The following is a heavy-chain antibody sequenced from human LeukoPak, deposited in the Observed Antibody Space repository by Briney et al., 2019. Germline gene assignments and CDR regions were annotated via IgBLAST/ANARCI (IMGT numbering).Heavy chain of an antibody. Sequence: SETLSLTCTVSGGSITSSNYYWGWIRQPPGRGLEWIGSVYYSGSTYSNPSLKSRVTVSVDTSKNQFSLKLSSVTAADTAVYYCARLYYDSSGYYWLDPWGQGTLVAVSS. D-gene: IGHD3-22*01. CDR1: GGSITSSNYY. CDR3: ARLYYDSSGYYWLDP. CDR2: VYYSGST. J-gene: IGHJ5*02. V-gene: IGHV4-39*01.